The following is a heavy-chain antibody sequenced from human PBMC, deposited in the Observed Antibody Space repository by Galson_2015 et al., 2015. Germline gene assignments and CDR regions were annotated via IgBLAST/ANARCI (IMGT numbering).Heavy chain of an antibody. Sequence: SLRLSCAASGFTFSSHWMHWVRQAPGKGLVWVSRIRSKANSYATAYAASVKGRFTISRDDSKNTAYLQMNSLKTEDTAVYYCTRRSNTQPCPRLSDCSFADTACSWRCLW. CDR1: GFTFSSHW. V-gene: IGHV3-73*01. J-gene: IGHJ2*01. CDR2: IRSKANSYAT. D-gene: IGHD5-18*01. CDR3: TRRSNTQPCPRLSDCSFADTACSWRCL.